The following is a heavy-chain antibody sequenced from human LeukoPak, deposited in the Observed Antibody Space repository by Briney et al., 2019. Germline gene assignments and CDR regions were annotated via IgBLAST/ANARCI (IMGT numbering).Heavy chain of an antibody. CDR3: ARADGDYPYYYYMDV. D-gene: IGHD4-17*01. V-gene: IGHV3-33*01. CDR1: GFTFSSYG. Sequence: PGGSLRLSCAASGFTFSSYGMHWVRQAPGKGLEWVAVIRYDGSNKYYADSVKGRFTISRDNSKNTLYLQMNSLRAEDTAVYYGARADGDYPYYYYMDVWGKGTTVTVSS. CDR2: IRYDGSNK. J-gene: IGHJ6*03.